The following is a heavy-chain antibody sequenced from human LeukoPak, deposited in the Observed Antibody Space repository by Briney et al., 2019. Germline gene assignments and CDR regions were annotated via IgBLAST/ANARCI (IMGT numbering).Heavy chain of an antibody. CDR1: GYTFTGYY. D-gene: IGHD1-26*01. Sequence: ASVKVSCKASGYTFTGYYMHWVRQAPGQGLEWMGWINPNSGGKDFARKFQGRVTMTRDTSISTAYMELSSLRADDTAVYYCARGVGATPGLDYFDYWGQRTLVTVSS. CDR3: ARGVGATPGLDYFDY. J-gene: IGHJ4*02. V-gene: IGHV1-2*02. CDR2: INPNSGGK.